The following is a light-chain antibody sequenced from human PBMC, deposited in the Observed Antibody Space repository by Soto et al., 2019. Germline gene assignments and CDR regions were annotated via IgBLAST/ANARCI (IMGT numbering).Light chain of an antibody. CDR1: QSVSSY. CDR2: DAS. CDR3: QQRSNWPPVT. Sequence: IVLTQSPATLSLSPGERATLSCRASQSVSSYLAWYQQKPGQAPRLLIYDASNRATGIPARFSGSGSGTDVTLAISSLEPEEFATYYCQQRSNWPPVTFGGGTKVEIK. V-gene: IGKV3-11*01. J-gene: IGKJ4*01.